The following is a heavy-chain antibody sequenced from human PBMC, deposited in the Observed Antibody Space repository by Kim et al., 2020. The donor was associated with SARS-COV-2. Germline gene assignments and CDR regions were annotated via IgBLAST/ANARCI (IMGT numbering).Heavy chain of an antibody. Sequence: ASVKVSCKASGYTFTSYDINWVRQATGQGLEWMGWMNPNSGNTGYAQKFQGRVTMTRNTSISTAYMELSSLRSEDTAVYYCARGPTSSSWYAYYYYYGMDVWGQGTTVSLSS. D-gene: IGHD6-13*01. J-gene: IGHJ6*02. CDR3: ARGPTSSSWYAYYYYYGMDV. V-gene: IGHV1-8*01. CDR1: GYTFTSYD. CDR2: MNPNSGNT.